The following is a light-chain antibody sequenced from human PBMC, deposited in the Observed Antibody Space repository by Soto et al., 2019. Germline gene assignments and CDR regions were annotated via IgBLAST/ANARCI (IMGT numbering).Light chain of an antibody. CDR3: QKYDSYSFT. CDR2: KAS. V-gene: IGKV1-5*03. CDR1: QSISTW. J-gene: IGKJ3*01. Sequence: DIQMTQSPSTLSASVGDRVTITCRANQSISTWLAWYQRKPGKAPKLLIYKASMLESGVPSRFSGSRSGTEFTLTISSLQPYDFETYHRQKYDSYSFTFGPGTKVHI.